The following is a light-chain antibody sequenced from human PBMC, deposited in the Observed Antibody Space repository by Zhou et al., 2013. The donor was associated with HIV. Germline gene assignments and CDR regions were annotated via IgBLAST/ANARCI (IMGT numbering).Light chain of an antibody. Sequence: EIVVTQSPGTLSLSPGERATLSCRASQSVRSSYLAWYQQKPGQAPRLLIYDVSTRATGIPDRFSGSGSGTDFTLTISRLEPEDFAVYYCQQYGSSSYTFGQGTKLEI. CDR2: DVS. V-gene: IGKV3-20*01. CDR1: QSVRSSY. J-gene: IGKJ2*01. CDR3: QQYGSSSYT.